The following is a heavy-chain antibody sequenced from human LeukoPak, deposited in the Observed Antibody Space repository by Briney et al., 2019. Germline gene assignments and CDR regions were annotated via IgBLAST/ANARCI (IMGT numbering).Heavy chain of an antibody. CDR2: ISGSGGST. Sequence: PGGSLRLPCAASGFTFSSYAMSWVRQAPGKGLEWVSAISGSGGSTYYADSVKGRFTISRDTSKNTLYLQMNSLRAEDAAVYYCAKLLIGNDYGGIPGYWGQGTLVTVSS. V-gene: IGHV3-23*01. D-gene: IGHD4-23*01. CDR1: GFTFSSYA. J-gene: IGHJ4*02. CDR3: AKLLIGNDYGGIPGY.